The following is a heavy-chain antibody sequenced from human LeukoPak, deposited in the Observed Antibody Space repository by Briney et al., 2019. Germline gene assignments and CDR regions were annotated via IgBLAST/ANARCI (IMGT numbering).Heavy chain of an antibody. V-gene: IGHV3-23*01. CDR2: ISGSGGST. D-gene: IGHD3-22*01. Sequence: GGSLRLSCAASGFTFSSYAMSWVRQAPGKGLEWVSAISGSGGSTYYADSVKGRFTISRDNSKNTLYLQMNSLRAEDTAVYYCAKDARITMIVVVTDYFDYWGQGTLVTVSS. J-gene: IGHJ4*02. CDR1: GFTFSSYA. CDR3: AKDARITMIVVVTDYFDY.